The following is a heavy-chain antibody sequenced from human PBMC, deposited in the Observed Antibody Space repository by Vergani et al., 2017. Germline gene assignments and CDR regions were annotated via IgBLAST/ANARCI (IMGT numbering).Heavy chain of an antibody. D-gene: IGHD6-13*01. Sequence: EVQLVESGGVVVQPGGSLRLSCAASGFTFDDYAMHWVRQAPGKGLEWVSLISWYGGSTYYADSVKGRFTISRDNSKNSLYLQMNSLRAEDTALYYCAKDKGIAAAGTIIDYWGQGTLVTVSS. CDR1: GFTFDDYA. J-gene: IGHJ4*02. CDR3: AKDKGIAAAGTIIDY. CDR2: ISWYGGST. V-gene: IGHV3-43D*03.